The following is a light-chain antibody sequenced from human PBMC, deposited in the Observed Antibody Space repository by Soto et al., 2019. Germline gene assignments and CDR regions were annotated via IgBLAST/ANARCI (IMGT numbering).Light chain of an antibody. CDR2: GAS. CDR3: QQSYTSPVT. V-gene: IGKV1-39*01. CDR1: QSISTY. Sequence: DRVTITCRASQSISTYLNWYEQKPGKAPNLLIYGASTLQRGVPSRFSGGGSGTYFTLTISGLQPEDFGSYYCQQSYTSPVTFGGGTKVEIK. J-gene: IGKJ4*01.